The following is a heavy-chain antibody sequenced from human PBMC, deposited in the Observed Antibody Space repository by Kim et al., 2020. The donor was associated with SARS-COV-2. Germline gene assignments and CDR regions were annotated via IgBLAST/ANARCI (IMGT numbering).Heavy chain of an antibody. V-gene: IGHV1-8*01. J-gene: IGHJ5*02. D-gene: IGHD6-13*01. Sequence: SGNTGYAQKFQGRVTMTRNTSISTAYMELSSLRSEDTAVYYCARVGAAAPWGQGTLVTVYS. CDR3: ARVGAAAP. CDR2: SGNT.